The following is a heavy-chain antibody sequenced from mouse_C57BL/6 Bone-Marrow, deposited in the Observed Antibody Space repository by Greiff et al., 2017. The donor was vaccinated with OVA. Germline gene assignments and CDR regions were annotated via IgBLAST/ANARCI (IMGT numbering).Heavy chain of an antibody. D-gene: IGHD2-1*01. CDR1: GYAFSSYW. J-gene: IGHJ1*03. V-gene: IGHV1-80*01. CDR2: IYPGDGDT. Sequence: QVQLQQSGAELVKPGASVKISCKASGYAFSSYWMNWVKQRPEKGLEWIGQIYPGDGDTNYNGKFKGKATLTADKSSSTAYMQLSSLTSEDSAVYFCARGGIYYGNYVDFDVWGTGTTVTVSS. CDR3: ARGGIYYGNYVDFDV.